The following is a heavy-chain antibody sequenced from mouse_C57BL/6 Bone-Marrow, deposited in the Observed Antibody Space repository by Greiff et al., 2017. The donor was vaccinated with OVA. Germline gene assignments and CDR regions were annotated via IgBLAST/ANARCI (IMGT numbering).Heavy chain of an antibody. D-gene: IGHD1-1*01. J-gene: IGHJ2*01. V-gene: IGHV14-2*01. CDR2: IDPEDGET. Sequence: EVKLLESGAELVKPGASVKLSCTASGFNIKDYYMHWVKQRTEQGLEWIGRIDPEDGETKYAPKFQGKATITADTSSNTAYLQLSSLTSEDTAVYYCAPYYYGSSYFDYWGQGTTLTVSS. CDR1: GFNIKDYY. CDR3: APYYYGSSYFDY.